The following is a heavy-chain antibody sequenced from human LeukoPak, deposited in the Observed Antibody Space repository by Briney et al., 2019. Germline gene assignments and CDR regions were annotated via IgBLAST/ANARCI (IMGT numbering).Heavy chain of an antibody. CDR1: GGSFSGYY. CDR2: INHSGST. J-gene: IGHJ4*02. D-gene: IGHD3-3*01. CDR3: ARERRVLRFLEWAARVDY. Sequence: SETLSLTCAVYGGSFSGYYRSWVRQPPGKGLEWIGEINHSGSTNYNPSLKSRVTISVDTSRTQFSLKLSSVTAADTAVYYCARERRVLRFLEWAARVDYWGQGTLVTVSS. V-gene: IGHV4-34*01.